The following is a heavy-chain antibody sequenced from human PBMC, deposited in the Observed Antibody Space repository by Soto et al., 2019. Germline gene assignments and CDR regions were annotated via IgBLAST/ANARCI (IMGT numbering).Heavy chain of an antibody. CDR2: IYHGST. CDR3: ARAGGLGAVAVDY. V-gene: IGHV4-30-2*01. J-gene: IGHJ4*02. D-gene: IGHD6-19*01. Sequence: QLQLQESGSGLVKPSQTLSLTCAVSGGSISSGGYSWSWIRQPPGKGLEWTGYIYHGSTYYNPSLKSRVTISVDRSKNQFSLKLSSVTAADTAVYYCARAGGLGAVAVDYWGQGTLVTVSS. CDR1: GGSISSGGYS.